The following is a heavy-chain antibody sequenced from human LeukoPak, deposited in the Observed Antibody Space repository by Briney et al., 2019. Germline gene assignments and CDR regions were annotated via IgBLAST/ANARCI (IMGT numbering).Heavy chain of an antibody. D-gene: IGHD1-26*01. CDR1: GFTFSTFA. J-gene: IGHJ4*02. CDR3: ARDREWELLFDY. Sequence: GGSLRLSCAASGFTFSTFAMSWVRQAPGKGLEWVSAISGSGGNTYYADSVKGRFTISRDNAKNSLYLQMNSLRAEDTAVYYCARDREWELLFDYWGQGTLVTVSS. V-gene: IGHV3-23*01. CDR2: ISGSGGNT.